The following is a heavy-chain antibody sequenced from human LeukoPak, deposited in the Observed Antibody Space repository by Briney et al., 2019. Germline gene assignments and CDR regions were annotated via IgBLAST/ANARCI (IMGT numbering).Heavy chain of an antibody. J-gene: IGHJ4*02. CDR2: ISNSGTYI. V-gene: IGHV3-21*01. D-gene: IGHD2-21*02. CDR3: ARDRLPSTAVTATADS. Sequence: GGSLRLSCAASGFTFSSYTMNWVRQAPGKGLEWVSSISNSGTYIYYAGSVKGRFTISRDNARNSLYLQMNSLRAEDTAVYYCARDRLPSTAVTATADSWGQGTLVTVSS. CDR1: GFTFSSYT.